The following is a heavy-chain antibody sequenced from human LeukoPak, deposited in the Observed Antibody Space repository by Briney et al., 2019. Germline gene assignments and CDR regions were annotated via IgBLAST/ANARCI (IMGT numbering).Heavy chain of an antibody. Sequence: GGSLRLSCAASGFTFSSYSMNWVRQAPGKGLEWVSSISSSSSYIYYADSVKGRFTISRDNAKNSLYPQMNSLRAEDTAVYYCARDRGVYCTNGVCYGPYYYYYGMDVWGQGTTVTVSS. CDR3: ARDRGVYCTNGVCYGPYYYYYGMDV. D-gene: IGHD2-8*01. CDR2: ISSSSSYI. CDR1: GFTFSSYS. J-gene: IGHJ6*02. V-gene: IGHV3-21*01.